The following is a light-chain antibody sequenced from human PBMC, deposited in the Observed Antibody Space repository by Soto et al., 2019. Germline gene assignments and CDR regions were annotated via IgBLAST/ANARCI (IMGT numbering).Light chain of an antibody. V-gene: IGKV3-11*01. CDR3: QQRNNCPIDA. CDR1: QTVATY. Sequence: DIVVTQSPSTLSVSPGDRVTISCRASQTVATYIRWYQQKRGQAPRLLIYDASNKATDVPARFSGSGAGTDVTLTISSREPEDVAVYYYQQRNNCPIDAFGQGTRLDIK. CDR2: DAS. J-gene: IGKJ5*01.